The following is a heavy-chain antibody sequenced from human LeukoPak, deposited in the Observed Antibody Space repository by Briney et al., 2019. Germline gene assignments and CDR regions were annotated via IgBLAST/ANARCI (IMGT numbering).Heavy chain of an antibody. CDR3: AREYCSSTSCTFDY. Sequence: PGGSLRLSCAASGFTFSSYSMNWVRQAPGKGLEWVSSISSSSSYIYYADSVKGRFTISRDNAKNSLYLQMNSLRAEDTAVYYCAREYCSSTSCTFDYWGQGTLATVSS. D-gene: IGHD2-2*01. V-gene: IGHV3-21*01. CDR2: ISSSSSYI. CDR1: GFTFSSYS. J-gene: IGHJ4*02.